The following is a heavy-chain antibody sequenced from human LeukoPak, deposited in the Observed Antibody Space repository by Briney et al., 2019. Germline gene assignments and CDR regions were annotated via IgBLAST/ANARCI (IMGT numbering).Heavy chain of an antibody. CDR1: GYTFTSYD. Sequence: GASVKVSCKASGYTFTSYDINWVRQATGQGLEWMGWMNPNSGNTGYAQKFQGRVTMTRNTSISTAYMELSSLRSEDTAVYYCARFFRAPAYYDFWSGYAGYYFDYWGQGTLVTVSS. CDR3: ARFFRAPAYYDFWSGYAGYYFDY. CDR2: MNPNSGNT. V-gene: IGHV1-8*01. J-gene: IGHJ4*02. D-gene: IGHD3-3*01.